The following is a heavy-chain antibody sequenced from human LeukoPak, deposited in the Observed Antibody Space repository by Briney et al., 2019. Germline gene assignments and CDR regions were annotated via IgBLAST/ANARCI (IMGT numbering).Heavy chain of an antibody. CDR2: IYLYGTT. CDR3: ASLRYYYGSGSYDY. D-gene: IGHD3-10*01. V-gene: IGHV4-4*02. Sequence: PSETLSLTCSVSIGSISSSKWWSWVRQSPVKGLEWIGEIYLYGTTNYNPSFTSRVTMSVDRSRNQFSLKLSSVTAADTAVYYCASLRYYYGSGSYDYWGQGTLVTVSS. J-gene: IGHJ4*02. CDR1: IGSISSSKW.